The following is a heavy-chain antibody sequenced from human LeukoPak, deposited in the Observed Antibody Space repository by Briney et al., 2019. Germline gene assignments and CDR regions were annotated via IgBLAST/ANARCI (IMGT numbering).Heavy chain of an antibody. Sequence: PSETLSLTCTVSGGSISSSSYYWGWIRQPPGKGLEWIGSIYYSGSTYYNPSLKSRVTISVDTSKNQFSLKLSSVTAADTAVYYCARGWFGELSAPDGLSIWFDPWGQGTLVTVSS. D-gene: IGHD3-10*01. CDR2: IYYSGST. V-gene: IGHV4-39*07. CDR3: ARGWFGELSAPDGLSIWFDP. J-gene: IGHJ5*02. CDR1: GGSISSSSYY.